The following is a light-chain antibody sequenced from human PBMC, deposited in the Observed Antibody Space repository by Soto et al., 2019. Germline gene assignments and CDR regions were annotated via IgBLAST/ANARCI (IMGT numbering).Light chain of an antibody. Sequence: EIVLTQSPGTLSLSPGERATLSCRASQSVSRYLAWYQQKPGQAPRLLIYGASSRATGIPDRFSGSGSGTDFTLTISRLEPEDSAVYYCQQYGSSPFTFGPGTRVDIK. CDR3: QQYGSSPFT. J-gene: IGKJ3*01. CDR2: GAS. CDR1: QSVSRY. V-gene: IGKV3-20*01.